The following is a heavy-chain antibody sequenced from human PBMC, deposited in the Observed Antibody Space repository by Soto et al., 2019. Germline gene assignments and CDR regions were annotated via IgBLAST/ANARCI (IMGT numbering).Heavy chain of an antibody. CDR2: IYYSGST. CDR3: ARDRWFDP. J-gene: IGHJ5*02. Sequence: SSETLSLTCTVSGGSVSSGSHYWSWIRQPPGKGLEWIGYIYYSGSTNYNPSLKSRVTISADTSKNQFSLKLSSVTAADTAVYYCARDRWFDPWGQGTLVTVSS. CDR1: GGSVSSGSHY. V-gene: IGHV4-61*01.